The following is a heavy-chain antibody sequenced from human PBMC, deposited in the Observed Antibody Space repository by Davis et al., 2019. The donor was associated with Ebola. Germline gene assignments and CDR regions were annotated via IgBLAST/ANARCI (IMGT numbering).Heavy chain of an antibody. V-gene: IGHV4-59*12. Sequence: PGGSLRLSCTVSGGSISSYYWSWIRQPPGKGLEWIGYIYYSGSTYYNPSLKSRVTISVDTSKNQFSLKLSSVTAADTAVYYCAREGYSGSYGGYWGQGTLVTVSS. D-gene: IGHD1-26*01. CDR1: GGSISSYY. J-gene: IGHJ4*02. CDR2: IYYSGST. CDR3: AREGYSGSYGGY.